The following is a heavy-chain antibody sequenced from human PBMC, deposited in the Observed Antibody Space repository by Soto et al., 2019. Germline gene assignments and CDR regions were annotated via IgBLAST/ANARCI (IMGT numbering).Heavy chain of an antibody. J-gene: IGHJ3*02. V-gene: IGHV3-74*01. CDR3: VRTIAVAGPDAFYM. D-gene: IGHD6-19*01. CDR1: GFTFTSYW. Sequence: LRLNCAASGFTFTSYWMLWVRQAPGKGLVWVSRVNLDGSTTTYADSVKGRVTISRDNAKSTLYLQMNSLRVEDTAVYYCVRTIAVAGPDAFYMWGQGTMVTVSS. CDR2: VNLDGSTT.